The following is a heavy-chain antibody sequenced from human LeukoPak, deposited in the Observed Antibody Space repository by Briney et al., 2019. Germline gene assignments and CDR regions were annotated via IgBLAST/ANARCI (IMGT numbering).Heavy chain of an antibody. Sequence: GGSLRLSCAASGFPFRSYSMNWVRQAPGKGLEWGSSISSSSTHIYYADSVKGRFTISRDNAKNSLYLQMNSLRVEDTSVYDCARAEGSGSSFDYWGQGTLVTVSS. CDR2: ISSSSTHI. CDR1: GFPFRSYS. J-gene: IGHJ4*02. V-gene: IGHV3-21*01. CDR3: ARAEGSGSSFDY. D-gene: IGHD3-10*01.